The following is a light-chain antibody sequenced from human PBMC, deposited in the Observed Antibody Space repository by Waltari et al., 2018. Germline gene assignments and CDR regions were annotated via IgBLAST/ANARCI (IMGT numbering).Light chain of an antibody. CDR3: QQYNNWPPLT. Sequence: EIVMTQSPATLSVSPGERATLSCRASQSVSNKLAWYQQQPGQAPRLLIYDASSRAIDIPARFSGSGSGTEFTLTISSMQSEDFAVYYCQQYNNWPPLTFGGGTKVDIK. V-gene: IGKV3-15*01. CDR2: DAS. CDR1: QSVSNK. J-gene: IGKJ4*01.